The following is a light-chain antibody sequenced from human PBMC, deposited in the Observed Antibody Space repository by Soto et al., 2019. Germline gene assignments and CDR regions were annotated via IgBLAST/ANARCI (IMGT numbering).Light chain of an antibody. CDR2: AAS. Sequence: MTQSPATLSVSVGDRVTITCRASQSISTFLSWYQQKPGKAPKLLIYAASSLQTGVPSRFSGSGSGTDFTLTISSLQPEDFVTYYCQQSYSPPITFGQGTRLEIK. V-gene: IGKV1-39*01. CDR3: QQSYSPPIT. J-gene: IGKJ5*01. CDR1: QSISTF.